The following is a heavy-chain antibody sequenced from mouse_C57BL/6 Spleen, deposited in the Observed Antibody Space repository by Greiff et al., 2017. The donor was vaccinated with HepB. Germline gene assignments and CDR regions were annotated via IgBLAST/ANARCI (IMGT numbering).Heavy chain of an antibody. V-gene: IGHV1-42*01. CDR1: GYSFTGYY. CDR2: INPSTGGT. Sequence: VQLKQSGPELVKPGASVKISCKASGYSFTGYYMNWVKQSPEKSLEWIGEINPSTGGTTYNQKFKAKATLTVDKSSSTAYMQLKSLTSEDSAVYYCARRDYYYGSSYWYFDVWGTGTTVTVSS. CDR3: ARRDYYYGSSYWYFDV. J-gene: IGHJ1*03. D-gene: IGHD1-1*01.